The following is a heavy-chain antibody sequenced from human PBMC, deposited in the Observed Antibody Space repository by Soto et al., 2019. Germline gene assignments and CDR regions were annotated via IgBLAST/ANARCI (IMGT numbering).Heavy chain of an antibody. CDR1: GDSVSSNSAA. D-gene: IGHD2-2*01. V-gene: IGHV6-1*01. CDR2: TYYRSKWYN. J-gene: IGHJ6*03. Sequence: SQTLSLTCAISGDSVSSNSAAWNWIRQSPSRGLEWLGRTYYRSKWYNDYAVSVKSRITINPDTSKNQFSLQLNSVTPEDTAVYYCARERDIVVVPFAPLGDYYYYYMDVWGKRTTDTGSS. CDR3: ARERDIVVVPFAPLGDYYYYYMDV.